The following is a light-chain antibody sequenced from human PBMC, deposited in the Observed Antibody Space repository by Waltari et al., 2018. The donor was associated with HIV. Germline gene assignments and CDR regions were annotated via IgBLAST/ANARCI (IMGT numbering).Light chain of an antibody. Sequence: SALTHSPSASAAPVQSVNTPGRGANSDISDYNSVSWYQQHSDRPPQLIIFEVTKRPSGVPDRFSGSKSGNTASLFVSGLQPEDEATYFCSSFAGTHKLFGGGTKLTVL. V-gene: IGLV2-8*01. CDR3: SSFAGTHKL. CDR1: NSDISDYNS. CDR2: EVT. J-gene: IGLJ2*01.